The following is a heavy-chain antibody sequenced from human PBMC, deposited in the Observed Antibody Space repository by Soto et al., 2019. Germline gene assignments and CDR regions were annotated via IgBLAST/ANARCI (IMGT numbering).Heavy chain of an antibody. V-gene: IGHV4-34*01. CDR3: ARGSDADYGLGQTYIFDY. CDR1: GGSFSGYY. CDR2: INHSGST. D-gene: IGHD4-17*01. Sequence: SETLSLTCAVYGGSFSGYYWSWIRQPPGKGLEWIGEINHSGSTNYNPSLKSRVTISVDTSKNQFSLKLSSVTAADTAVYYCARGSDADYGLGQTYIFDYWGQGTLVTVSS. J-gene: IGHJ4*02.